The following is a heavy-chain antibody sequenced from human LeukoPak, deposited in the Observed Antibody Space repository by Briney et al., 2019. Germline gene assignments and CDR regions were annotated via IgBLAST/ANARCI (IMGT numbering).Heavy chain of an antibody. D-gene: IGHD6-13*01. CDR3: ARDSAGNDY. V-gene: IGHV3-7*01. Sequence: GGSLRLSCEASGFTFSTDWMSWVRQAPGKGLEWVVNIKQDGSEKYYVDSVKGRFTISRDNAKNSLYLQMNSLRAEDTAMYYCARDSAGNDYWGQGTLVTVSS. CDR1: GFTFSTDW. CDR2: IKQDGSEK. J-gene: IGHJ4*02.